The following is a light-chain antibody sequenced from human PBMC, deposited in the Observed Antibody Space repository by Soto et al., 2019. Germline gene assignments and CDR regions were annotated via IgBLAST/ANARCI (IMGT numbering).Light chain of an antibody. V-gene: IGLV2-14*01. Sequence: QSGLTQPASVSGSPGQSITISGTGTSSDVGGYNYVSWYQQQSGKAPKLMIHEVSNRPSGVSNRFSGSKSGNTASLTISGLQAEDEADYYCSSYTSSRAYVFGIGTKVTVL. CDR2: EVS. CDR1: SSDVGGYNY. CDR3: SSYTSSRAYV. J-gene: IGLJ1*01.